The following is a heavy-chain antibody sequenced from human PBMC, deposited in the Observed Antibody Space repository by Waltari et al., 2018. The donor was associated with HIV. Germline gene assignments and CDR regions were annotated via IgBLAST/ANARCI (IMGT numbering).Heavy chain of an antibody. Sequence: EVQLVESGGALVKPGGSLRLSCAASGFTFPNYWMHWVRQAPGKGLVWVARINSDGTSRAYGASMKGRFTISRDNGNNTLDLQMRRLRVEDTAVYYCVRVEYVGWASDYHYGMDVWGQGTTVIVSS. J-gene: IGHJ6*02. CDR2: INSDGTSR. D-gene: IGHD2-8*01. V-gene: IGHV3-74*03. CDR3: VRVEYVGWASDYHYGMDV. CDR1: GFTFPNYW.